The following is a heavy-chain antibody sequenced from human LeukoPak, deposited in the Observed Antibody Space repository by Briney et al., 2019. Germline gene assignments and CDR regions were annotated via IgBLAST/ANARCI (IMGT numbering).Heavy chain of an antibody. J-gene: IGHJ6*02. CDR2: ISAYNGNT. V-gene: IGHV1-18*01. CDR1: GYTFTSYG. D-gene: IGHD2-8*01. Sequence: ASVKVSCKASGYTFTSYGISWVRQAPGQGLEWMGWISAYNGNTNYAQKLQGRVTMTTDTSTSTAYMELRSLRSDDTAVYYCARRGFPYCTNGVCYPLPTGGMDVWGQGATVTVSS. CDR3: ARRGFPYCTNGVCYPLPTGGMDV.